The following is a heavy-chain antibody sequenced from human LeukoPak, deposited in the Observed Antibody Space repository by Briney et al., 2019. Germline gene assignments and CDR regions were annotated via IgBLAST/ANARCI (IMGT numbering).Heavy chain of an antibody. V-gene: IGHV3-21*01. Sequence: GGSLRLSCAASGFTFSASAIDWVRQAPGKGLEWVSSINGDSSHIYYADSVKGRFTIARDNAKNSLHLQMNSLRAEDTAVYYCARLTCDSSSCYGKYNFDHWGQGTLVTVSS. CDR2: INGDSSHI. CDR3: ARLTCDSSSCYGKYNFDH. CDR1: GFTFSASA. D-gene: IGHD2-2*01. J-gene: IGHJ4*02.